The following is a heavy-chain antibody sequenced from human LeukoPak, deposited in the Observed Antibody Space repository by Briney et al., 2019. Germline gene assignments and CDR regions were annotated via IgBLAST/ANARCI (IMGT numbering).Heavy chain of an antibody. J-gene: IGHJ4*02. CDR1: GGSFSGYY. CDR2: INHSGST. CDR3: AREAGGPSSGSRVFDY. V-gene: IGHV4-34*01. D-gene: IGHD3-10*01. Sequence: SETLSLTCAVYGGSFSGYYWSWIRQPPGKGLEWIGEINHSGSTNYNPSLKSRVTISVDTSKNQFSLKLSSVTAADTAVYYCAREAGGPSSGSRVFDYWGQGTLVTVSS.